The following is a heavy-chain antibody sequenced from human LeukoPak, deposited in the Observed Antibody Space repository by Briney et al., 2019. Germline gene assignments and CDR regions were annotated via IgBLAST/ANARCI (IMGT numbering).Heavy chain of an antibody. Sequence: GGSLRLSCTASGFIFSSFAMNWVRQAPGKGLERVSGISASGGNTNYADSVKGRFTISRDNSQNTLYLQMDSLRAEDTAIYYCAKDFYESSGYSFDYWGHGTLVAVSS. V-gene: IGHV3-23*01. J-gene: IGHJ4*01. CDR2: ISASGGNT. CDR3: AKDFYESSGYSFDY. CDR1: GFIFSSFA. D-gene: IGHD3-22*01.